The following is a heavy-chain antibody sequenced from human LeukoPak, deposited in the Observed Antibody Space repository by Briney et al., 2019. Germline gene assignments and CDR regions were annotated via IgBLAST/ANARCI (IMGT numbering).Heavy chain of an antibody. V-gene: IGHV4-31*03. D-gene: IGHD5-18*01. J-gene: IGHJ4*02. CDR1: GGSISSGGYY. CDR3: AREPTAMVYNYSDY. Sequence: SETLSLTCTVSGGSISSGGYYWSWIRQHPGKGLEWIGYIYYSGSTYYNPSLKSRVTISVDTSKNQFSLKLSSVTAADTAVYYCAREPTAMVYNYSDYWGQGTLVTVSS. CDR2: IYYSGST.